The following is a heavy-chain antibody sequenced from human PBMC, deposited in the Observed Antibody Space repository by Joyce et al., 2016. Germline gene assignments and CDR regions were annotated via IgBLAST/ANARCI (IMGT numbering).Heavy chain of an antibody. D-gene: IGHD2-8*01. J-gene: IGHJ4*02. Sequence: EVQLVESGGGLVKPGGSLRLSCAAAGFPFSSYSMSGVRQAPGKGLEWVSSLSSSSSYIKNTDSVKGRCTISRDNAKNSLYLQMNSLRVEDTAVYYCARSSYTNGIFDYWGQGTLVTVSS. CDR3: ARSSYTNGIFDY. V-gene: IGHV3-21*01. CDR1: GFPFSSYS. CDR2: LSSSSSYI.